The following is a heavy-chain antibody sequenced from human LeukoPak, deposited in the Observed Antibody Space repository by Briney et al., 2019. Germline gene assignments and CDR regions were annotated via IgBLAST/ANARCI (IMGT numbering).Heavy chain of an antibody. D-gene: IGHD3-22*01. V-gene: IGHV1-69*01. Sequence: ASVKVSCKASGCTFSSYAISWVRQAPGQGLEWMGGIIPIFGTANYAQKFQGRVTITADESTSTAYMELSSLRSEDTAVYYCARGGYYYDSSGYYSLDYWGQGTLVTVSS. CDR2: IIPIFGTA. CDR3: ARGGYYYDSSGYYSLDY. J-gene: IGHJ4*02. CDR1: GCTFSSYA.